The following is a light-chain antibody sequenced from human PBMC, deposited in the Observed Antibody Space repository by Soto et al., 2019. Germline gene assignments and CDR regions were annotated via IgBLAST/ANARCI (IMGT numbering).Light chain of an antibody. CDR3: QQRSKWPPVT. V-gene: IGKV3-11*01. Sequence: EIVLTQSPATLSLSPGERATLSCRASQSINRHLAWYRQKTGQAPRLLIYDASNRATGIPARFSGSGSGTDFTLTIRSLEPEDFGVYYCQQRSKWPPVTFSGGNKLEIK. CDR1: QSINRH. CDR2: DAS. J-gene: IGKJ4*01.